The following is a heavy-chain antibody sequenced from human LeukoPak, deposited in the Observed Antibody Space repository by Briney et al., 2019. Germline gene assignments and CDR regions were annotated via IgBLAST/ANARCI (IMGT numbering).Heavy chain of an antibody. CDR2: IIPIFGTA. V-gene: IGHV1-69*05. D-gene: IGHD3-10*01. Sequence: ASVKVSCKASGGTCSSYAISWVRQAPGQGLEWMGGIIPIFGTANYAQKFQGRVTITTDESTSTAYMELGGLRYEDTAVYYCASPCGFGETGWGQGTLVTVSS. CDR3: ASPCGFGETG. CDR1: GGTCSSYA. J-gene: IGHJ4*02.